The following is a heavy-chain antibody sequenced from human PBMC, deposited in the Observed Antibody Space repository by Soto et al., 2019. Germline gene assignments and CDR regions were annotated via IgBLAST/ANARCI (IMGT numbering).Heavy chain of an antibody. CDR3: VRGGHGSGSYLGSC. Sequence: EVQLVESGGGLAQPGGSLKLSCVASGFTFTTYWMSWVRQAPGKGLEWVANIRQDGGAQYYVDSVKGRFTISRDNAKNSVYLQVDSLSAEDTAVYYCVRGGHGSGSYLGSCWGQGILVTVSS. V-gene: IGHV3-7*03. CDR2: IRQDGGAQ. J-gene: IGHJ4*02. D-gene: IGHD3-10*01. CDR1: GFTFTTYW.